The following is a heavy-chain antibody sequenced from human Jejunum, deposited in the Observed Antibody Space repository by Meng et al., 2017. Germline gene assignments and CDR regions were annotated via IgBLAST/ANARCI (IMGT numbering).Heavy chain of an antibody. CDR1: GFSFSTYT. CDR2: ISGDSTYI. CDR3: ARDPSTMPAAVNWFDP. D-gene: IGHD6-13*01. J-gene: IGHJ5*02. V-gene: IGHV3-21*01. Sequence: GGSLRLSCAASGFSFSTYTMNWLRQAPGKGLEWVSSISGDSTYIYYTDSVKGRFTISRDNAKNSLYLQMNSLRAEDSAVYYCARDPSTMPAAVNWFDPWGHGTLVTVSS.